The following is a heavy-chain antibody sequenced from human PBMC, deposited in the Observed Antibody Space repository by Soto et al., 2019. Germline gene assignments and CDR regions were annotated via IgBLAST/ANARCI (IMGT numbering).Heavy chain of an antibody. CDR3: ARDCSSTSCSGSGMDV. Sequence: SETLSLTCTVSGGSISSGGYYWSWIRQHPGKGLEWIGDIYYSGSTNYNPSLKSRVTISIDTSKNKFSLKLSSVTAADTAVYFCARDCSSTSCSGSGMDVWGQGTTVTVSS. V-gene: IGHV4-31*03. CDR1: GGSISSGGYY. J-gene: IGHJ6*02. D-gene: IGHD2-2*01. CDR2: IYYSGST.